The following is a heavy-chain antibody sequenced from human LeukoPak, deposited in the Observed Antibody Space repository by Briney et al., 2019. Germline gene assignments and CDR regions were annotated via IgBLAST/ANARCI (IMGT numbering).Heavy chain of an antibody. V-gene: IGHV3-48*01. CDR1: GFTFSSYS. Sequence: GGSLRLSCAASGFTFSSYSMNWVRRAPGKGLEWVSYISSSSSTRYYADSVRGRFTISRDTSKNMVFLQMNSLRAEDTAVYYCARDLLGWELHYFDYWGQGTLVTVSS. D-gene: IGHD1-26*01. CDR2: ISSSSSTR. J-gene: IGHJ4*02. CDR3: ARDLLGWELHYFDY.